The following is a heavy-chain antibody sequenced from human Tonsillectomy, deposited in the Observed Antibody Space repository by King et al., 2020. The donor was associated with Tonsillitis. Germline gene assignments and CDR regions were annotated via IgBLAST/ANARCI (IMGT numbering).Heavy chain of an antibody. CDR3: TTEAFDCSSTSCYYYYYYYMDV. V-gene: IGHV3-15*01. J-gene: IGHJ6*03. CDR2: IKSKTDGGTT. D-gene: IGHD2-2*01. Sequence: DVQLVESGGGLVKPGGSLRLSCAASGFTFSNAWMSWVRQAPGKGLEWVGRIKSKTDGGTTDYAAPVKGRFTISRDDSKNTLYQQMNSLKTEDTAVYYCTTEAFDCSSTSCYYYYYYYMDVWGKGTTVTVSS. CDR1: GFTFSNAW.